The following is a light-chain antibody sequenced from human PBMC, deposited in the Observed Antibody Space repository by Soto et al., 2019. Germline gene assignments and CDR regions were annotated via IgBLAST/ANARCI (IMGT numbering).Light chain of an antibody. CDR2: DAS. CDR3: QQRSNWPPIT. CDR1: QTVSNY. V-gene: IGKV3-11*01. Sequence: EIVLTQSPATLSLSPGERATLSCRASQTVSNYLAWYQQKPGQATRLLIYDASIRATGIPARFSGSGSGTDFTLTISSLEPEDFAVYYCQQRSNWPPITFGQGTRLEIE. J-gene: IGKJ5*01.